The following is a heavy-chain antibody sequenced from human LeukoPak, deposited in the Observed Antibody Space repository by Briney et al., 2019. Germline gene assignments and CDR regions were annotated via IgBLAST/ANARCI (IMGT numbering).Heavy chain of an antibody. V-gene: IGHV3-30*02. J-gene: IGHJ4*02. Sequence: GGSLRLSCAASGFPFSSYGIHWVRQTPAKGLEWVAFIRYDGSDKFYADSVKGRFTISRDNAKNSLYLQMNSLRAEDTAVYYCARSRYCSSNSCYSDYWGQGTLVTVSS. CDR2: IRYDGSDK. CDR1: GFPFSSYG. CDR3: ARSRYCSSNSCYSDY. D-gene: IGHD2-2*01.